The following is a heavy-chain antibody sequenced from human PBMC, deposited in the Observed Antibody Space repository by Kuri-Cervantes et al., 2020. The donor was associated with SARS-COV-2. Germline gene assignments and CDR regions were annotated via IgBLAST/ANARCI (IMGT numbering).Heavy chain of an antibody. V-gene: IGHV1-8*02. Sequence: ASVKVSCKASGYTFTSYGISWVRQATGQGLEWMGWMNPNSENTGYAQKFQGRVTLTRDTSISTAYMELNSLTSEDTAVYYCARDREGGSGWFDPWGQGTLVTVSS. CDR2: MNPNSENT. CDR3: ARDREGGSGWFDP. D-gene: IGHD3-16*01. CDR1: GYTFTSYG. J-gene: IGHJ5*02.